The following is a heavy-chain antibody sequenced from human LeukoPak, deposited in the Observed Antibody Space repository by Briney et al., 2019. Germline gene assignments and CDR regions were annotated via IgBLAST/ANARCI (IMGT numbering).Heavy chain of an antibody. CDR2: INPNSGGT. Sequence: ASVKVSCKASGYTFTGYYMHWVRQAPGQGLEWMGWINPNSGGTNYAQKFQGRVTMTRDTSISTAYMELSSLRSEDTAVYYCARVTTTVRGPFDYWGQGTLVTVSS. J-gene: IGHJ4*02. CDR3: ARVTTTVRGPFDY. CDR1: GYTFTGYY. D-gene: IGHD3-10*01. V-gene: IGHV1-2*02.